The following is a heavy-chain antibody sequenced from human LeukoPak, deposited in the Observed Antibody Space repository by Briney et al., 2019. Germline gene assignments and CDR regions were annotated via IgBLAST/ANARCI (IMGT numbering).Heavy chain of an antibody. V-gene: IGHV3-23*01. J-gene: IGHJ5*02. CDR2: ISGSGGST. CDR1: GFTFSSYA. D-gene: IGHD6-13*01. Sequence: GGSLRLSCAASGFTFSSYAMSWVRQAPGKGLEWVSAISGSGGSTYYADSVKGGFTISRDNSKNTLYLQMNSLRAEDTAVYYCAKTDSSSWYVSNWFDPWGQGTLVTVSS. CDR3: AKTDSSSWYVSNWFDP.